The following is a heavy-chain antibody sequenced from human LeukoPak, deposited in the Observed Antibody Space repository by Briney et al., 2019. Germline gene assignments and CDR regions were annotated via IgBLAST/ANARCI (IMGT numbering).Heavy chain of an antibody. CDR2: IWNDGSTK. CDR1: GFTFSNYG. J-gene: IGHJ4*02. V-gene: IGHV3-33*01. D-gene: IGHD5-18*01. CDR3: ARDPWIQLWPGLFDY. Sequence: GGSLRLSCAASGFTFSNYGMHWVRQAPGKGLEWVAVIWNDGSTKYYADSVKGRFSISRDNSNNTLFLQMNSLRAEDTAVYYCARDPWIQLWPGLFDYWGQGALVTVSS.